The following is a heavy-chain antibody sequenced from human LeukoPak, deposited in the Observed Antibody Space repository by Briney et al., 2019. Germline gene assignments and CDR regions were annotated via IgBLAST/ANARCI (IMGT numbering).Heavy chain of an antibody. CDR1: GYTFTGYY. D-gene: IGHD3-10*01. CDR3: ARDRDIGSGTYNWFDP. J-gene: IGHJ5*02. CDR2: INPNSGGT. V-gene: IGHV1-2*02. Sequence: ASVKVSCKASGYTFTGYYMHWVRQAPGQGLEWMGWINPNSGGTNYAQKLQGRVTMTTDTSTSTAYMELRSLRSDDTAVYYCARDRDIGSGTYNWFDPWGQGTLVTVSS.